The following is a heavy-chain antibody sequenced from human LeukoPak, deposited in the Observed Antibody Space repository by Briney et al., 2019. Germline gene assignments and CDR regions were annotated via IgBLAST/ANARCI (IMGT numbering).Heavy chain of an antibody. Sequence: SETLSLTCSVSGGSISSSSYYWGWIRQPPGKGLDWIGSIHNSGRCSHNPSLRSRLSISVDTSKNQFSLKLRSVTAADTAVYYCARTGYSGYGTQVHWGQGTLVAVSS. J-gene: IGHJ4*02. V-gene: IGHV4-39*01. D-gene: IGHD5-12*01. CDR2: IHNSGRC. CDR1: GGSISSSSYY. CDR3: ARTGYSGYGTQVH.